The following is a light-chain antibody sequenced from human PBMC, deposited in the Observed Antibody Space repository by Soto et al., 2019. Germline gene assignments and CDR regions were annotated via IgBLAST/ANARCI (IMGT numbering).Light chain of an antibody. CDR2: DVS. CDR1: SSDVGAYNY. CDR3: SSHPTSNTYV. Sequence: QSALTQPASVSGSPGQSITISCTGTSSDVGAYNYVSWYQQHPGKAPELIIYDVSNRPSGVSNRFSGSKSGNTASLTISGLQTEDEAGYHCSSHPTSNTYVFGPGTKLTVL. V-gene: IGLV2-14*01. J-gene: IGLJ1*01.